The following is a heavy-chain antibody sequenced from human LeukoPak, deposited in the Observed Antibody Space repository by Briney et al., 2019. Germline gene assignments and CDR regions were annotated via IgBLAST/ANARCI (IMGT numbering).Heavy chain of an antibody. CDR2: FDPEDGET. CDR3: ATYCEHGGNAAPDAFDI. D-gene: IGHD4-23*01. V-gene: IGHV1-24*01. CDR1: GYTFSSYY. J-gene: IGHJ3*02. Sequence: ASVKVSCKASGYTFSSYYMHWVRQAPGKGLEWMGGFDPEDGETIYAQKFQGRVTMTEDTSTDTAYMELSSLRSEDTAVYYCATYCEHGGNAAPDAFDIWGQGTMVTVSS.